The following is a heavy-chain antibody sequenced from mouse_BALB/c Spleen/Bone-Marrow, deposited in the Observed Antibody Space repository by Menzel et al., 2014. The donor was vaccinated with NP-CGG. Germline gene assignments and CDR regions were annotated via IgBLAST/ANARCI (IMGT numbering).Heavy chain of an antibody. CDR1: GFTFSNYG. CDR3: ARLTPDYAMDY. Sequence: DVKLVESGGDLVKPGGSLKLSCAASGFTFSNYGMSWVRQTPDKRLEWVATISSGGSYTYFPDSVKGRFTISRDNAKNTLYLQMNSLKSEDAAMYYCARLTPDYAMDYWGQGTPGTVSS. CDR2: ISSGGSYT. D-gene: IGHD1-3*01. J-gene: IGHJ4*01. V-gene: IGHV5-6*02.